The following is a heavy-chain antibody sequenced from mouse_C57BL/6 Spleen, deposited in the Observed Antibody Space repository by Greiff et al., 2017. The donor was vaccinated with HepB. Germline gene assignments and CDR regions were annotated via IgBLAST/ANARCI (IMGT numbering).Heavy chain of an antibody. CDR3: AIGGYGSSLSYFDY. V-gene: IGHV1-74*01. Sequence: VQLQQPGAELVKPGASVKVSCKASGYTFTSYWMHWVKQRPGQGLEWIGRIHPSDSDTNYNQKFKGKATLTVDKSSSTAYMQLSSLTSEDSAVYYCAIGGYGSSLSYFDYWGQGTTLTGSS. D-gene: IGHD1-1*01. CDR2: IHPSDSDT. J-gene: IGHJ2*01. CDR1: GYTFTSYW.